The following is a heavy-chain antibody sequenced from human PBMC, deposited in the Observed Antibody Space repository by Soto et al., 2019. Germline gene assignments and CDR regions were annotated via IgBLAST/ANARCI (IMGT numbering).Heavy chain of an antibody. D-gene: IGHD3-22*01. J-gene: IGHJ4*02. V-gene: IGHV1-18*04. CDR1: GYTFSNYG. CDR3: AIWFYYDSSGYENLAY. CDR2: ISAYNGDT. Sequence: ASVKVSCKASGYTFSNYGVSWVRQAPGQGLEWMGWISAYNGDTNYAQKLQGRVTMTTDTSTSTAYMELRSLRSDDTAVYYCAIWFYYDSSGYENLAYWGQGTQVTVSS.